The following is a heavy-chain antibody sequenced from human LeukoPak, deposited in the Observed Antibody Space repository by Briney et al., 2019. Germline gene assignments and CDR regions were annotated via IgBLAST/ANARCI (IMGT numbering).Heavy chain of an antibody. D-gene: IGHD3-22*01. J-gene: IGHJ6*03. CDR1: GGSISPYS. CDR2: IFYSGST. Sequence: SETLSVTCTVSGGSISPYSWSWIRQPPGKGLEWIGYIFYSGSTNSNPSLKSRVTISVATSKNEFYLELSSVTAADTAVYYCARDYHDTSGYNYVGGYYYMDVWGKGTTVTVSS. CDR3: ARDYHDTSGYNYVGGYYYMDV. V-gene: IGHV4-59*08.